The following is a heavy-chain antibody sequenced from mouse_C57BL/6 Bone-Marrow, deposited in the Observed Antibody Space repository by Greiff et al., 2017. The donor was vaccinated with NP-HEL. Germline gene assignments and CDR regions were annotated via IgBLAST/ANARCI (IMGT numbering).Heavy chain of an antibody. CDR1: GYTFTSYW. V-gene: IGHV1-72*01. CDR3: ARGRLRSWAWCAY. CDR2: IDPNSGGT. D-gene: IGHD2-4*01. Sequence: VQLQQPGAELVKPGASVKLSCKASGYTFTSYWMHWVKQRPGRGLEWIGRIDPNSGGTKYNEKFKSKATLTVDKPSSTAYMQLSSLTSEDSAVYDCARGRLRSWAWCAYWGQGTLLTVSA. J-gene: IGHJ3*01.